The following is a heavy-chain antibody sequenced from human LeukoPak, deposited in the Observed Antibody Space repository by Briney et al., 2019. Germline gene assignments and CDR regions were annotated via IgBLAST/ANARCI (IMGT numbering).Heavy chain of an antibody. V-gene: IGHV3-23*01. D-gene: IGHD5-12*01. J-gene: IGHJ4*02. CDR3: AKDGSGYDGGYFDY. Sequence: PGGSLRLSCAASGFTSSSYAMSWVRQAPGKGLEWVSTISDGGGSTYYADSVKGRFTISRDNSKNTLYLQMNSLRAEDTAVYYCAKDGSGYDGGYFDYWGQGTLVTVSS. CDR2: ISDGGGST. CDR1: GFTSSSYA.